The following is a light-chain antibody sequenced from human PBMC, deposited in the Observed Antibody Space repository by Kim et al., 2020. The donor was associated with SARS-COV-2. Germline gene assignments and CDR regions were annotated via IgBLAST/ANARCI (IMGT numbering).Light chain of an antibody. V-gene: IGKV1-39*01. CDR3: QQSYNTPWR. Sequence: DIQMTQSPSSLSASVGDRVTITCRASQSISSYLNWYQQKPGKAPKLLIYAASSLQSGVPSRFSGSGSGTDFTLTISSLQPEDFATYYCQQSYNTPWRFGQGTKVDIK. CDR2: AAS. CDR1: QSISSY. J-gene: IGKJ1*01.